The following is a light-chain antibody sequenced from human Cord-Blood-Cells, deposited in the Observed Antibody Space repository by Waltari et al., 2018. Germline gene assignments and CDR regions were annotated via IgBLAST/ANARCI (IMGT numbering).Light chain of an antibody. CDR2: AAS. Sequence: DIQMTQSPSSVSASVGDRVTITCRASKGSRCWLAWYQQKPGTAPKHLIYAASSLQSGVPSRFSGSGSGTDCTRTISSLQPEDCATYYCQQANSFPFTFGPGTKVDIK. CDR3: QQANSFPFT. J-gene: IGKJ3*01. CDR1: KGSRCW. V-gene: IGKV1-12*01.